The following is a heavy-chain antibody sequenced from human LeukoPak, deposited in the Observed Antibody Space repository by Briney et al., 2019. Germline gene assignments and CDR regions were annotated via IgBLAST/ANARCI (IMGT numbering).Heavy chain of an antibody. Sequence: SGPTLVNPTQTLTLTCTFSGFSLSTSGVGVGWIRQPPGKALEWLALIYWNDDKRYSPSLKSRLTITKDTSKNQVVLTMTNMDPVGTATYYCARTIFGVVIPSYYFDYWGQGTLVTVSS. CDR3: ARTIFGVVIPSYYFDY. CDR2: IYWNDDK. V-gene: IGHV2-5*01. CDR1: GFSLSTSGVG. D-gene: IGHD3-3*01. J-gene: IGHJ4*02.